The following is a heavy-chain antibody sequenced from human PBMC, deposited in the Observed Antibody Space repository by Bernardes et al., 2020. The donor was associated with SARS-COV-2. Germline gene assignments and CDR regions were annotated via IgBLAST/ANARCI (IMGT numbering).Heavy chain of an antibody. CDR3: ARASNRGFDP. CDR2: ISSNGGST. V-gene: IGHV3-64*01. Sequence: GGSLRLSCAASGFTFSSYWMSWVRQAPGKGLEYVSGISSNGGSTYYANSVKGRFTISRDNSKNTLYLQMGSLRTEDMAVYYCARASNRGFDPWGQGTLVTVSS. J-gene: IGHJ5*02. D-gene: IGHD3-16*02. CDR1: GFTFSSYW.